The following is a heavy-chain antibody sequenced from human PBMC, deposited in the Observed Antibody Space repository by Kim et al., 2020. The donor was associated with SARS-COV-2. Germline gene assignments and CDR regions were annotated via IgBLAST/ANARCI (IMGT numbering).Heavy chain of an antibody. D-gene: IGHD3-3*01. CDR1: GGSFSGYY. J-gene: IGHJ5*02. CDR2: INHSGST. CDR3: ARGLRGYYDFWSGYPNWFDP. Sequence: SETLSLTCAVYGGSFSGYYWSWIRQPPGKGLEWIGEINHSGSTNYNPSLKSRVTISVDTSKNQFSLKLSSVTAADTAVYYCARGLRGYYDFWSGYPNWFDPWGQGTLVTVSS. V-gene: IGHV4-34*01.